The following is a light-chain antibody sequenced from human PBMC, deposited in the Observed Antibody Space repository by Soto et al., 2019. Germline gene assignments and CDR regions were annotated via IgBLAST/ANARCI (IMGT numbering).Light chain of an antibody. Sequence: QSVLTQPPSASGTPGQRVTISCSGSSSNIGSNYVYWYQQIPGTAPKLLIYRNNQRPSGVPDRFSGSKSGTSASLAISGLRSEDEADYYCAAWDDSLSGFHVVFGGGTKLTVL. CDR1: SSNIGSNY. V-gene: IGLV1-47*01. J-gene: IGLJ2*01. CDR2: RNN. CDR3: AAWDDSLSGFHVV.